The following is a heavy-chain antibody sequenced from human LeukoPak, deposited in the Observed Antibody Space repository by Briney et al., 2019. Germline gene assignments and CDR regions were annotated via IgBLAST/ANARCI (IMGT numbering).Heavy chain of an antibody. V-gene: IGHV4-34*01. D-gene: IGHD2-15*01. Sequence: PSETLSLTCAVYGGSFSGYYWSWIRQPPGKGLEWIGEIYHSGSTNYNPSLKSRVTISVDKSKNQFSLKLSSVTAADTAVYYCARRSVVVAAVDYWGQGTLVTVSS. CDR2: IYHSGST. CDR3: ARRSVVVAAVDY. CDR1: GGSFSGYY. J-gene: IGHJ4*02.